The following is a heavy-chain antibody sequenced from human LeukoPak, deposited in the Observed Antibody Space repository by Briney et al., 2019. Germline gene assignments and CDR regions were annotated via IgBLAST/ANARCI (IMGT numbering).Heavy chain of an antibody. V-gene: IGHV3-74*01. CDR1: GFTFSSYW. CDR2: INSDGSTT. D-gene: IGHD3-10*01. Sequence: PGGSLRLSCAASGFTFSSYWMHWVRQAPGKGLVWVSRINSDGSTTNYADSVKGRFTISRDNAKNTLHLQMNSLRAEDTAVYYCSSQIWLGELFAHYWGQGTLVTVSS. J-gene: IGHJ4*02. CDR3: SSQIWLGELFAHY.